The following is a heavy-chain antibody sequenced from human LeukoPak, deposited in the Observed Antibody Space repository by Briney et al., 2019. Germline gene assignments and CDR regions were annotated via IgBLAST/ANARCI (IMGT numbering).Heavy chain of an antibody. CDR3: ARHCAVPAAIRGYFDY. CDR2: IYYSGST. D-gene: IGHD2-2*01. J-gene: IGHJ4*02. Sequence: SETLSLTCTVSGGSISSRSYYWGWIRQPPGKGQEWIGGIYYSGSTYYNPSLKSRVTISVDTSKNQFSLKLSSVTAADTAVYYCARHCAVPAAIRGYFDYWGQGTLVTVSS. V-gene: IGHV4-39*01. CDR1: GGSISSRSYY.